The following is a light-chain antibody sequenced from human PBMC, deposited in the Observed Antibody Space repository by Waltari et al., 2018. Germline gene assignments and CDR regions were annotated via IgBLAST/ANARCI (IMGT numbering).Light chain of an antibody. V-gene: IGKV3-20*01. CDR2: GTS. CDR3: QQYVRLPAT. J-gene: IGKJ1*01. Sequence: VLTPSQGTLSFSPGERATLSCRASQRVCGTVAWYQQKPGQAPRLLMYGTSIRAPGTPDRFSGTGSGTDFSLTISRLEPEDFAVYYCQQYVRLPATLGQGTKVEIK. CDR1: QRVCGTV.